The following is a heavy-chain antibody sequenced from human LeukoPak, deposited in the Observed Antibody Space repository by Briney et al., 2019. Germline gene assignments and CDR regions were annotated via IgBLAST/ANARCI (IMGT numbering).Heavy chain of an antibody. CDR1: GYTFTSFD. Sequence: ASVKVSCKASGYTFTSFDINWVRQATGQGPEWMGWMNPGSGNTGYAQRFRGRVTMTRDTSISTAYLELSSLTSVDTAVYYCASHTYYLSSGSFGHWGQGTLVTVSS. D-gene: IGHD3-10*01. J-gene: IGHJ4*02. V-gene: IGHV1-8*01. CDR3: ASHTYYLSSGSFGH. CDR2: MNPGSGNT.